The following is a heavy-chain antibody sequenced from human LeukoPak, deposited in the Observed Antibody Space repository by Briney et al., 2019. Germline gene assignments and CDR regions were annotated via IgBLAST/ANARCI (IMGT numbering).Heavy chain of an antibody. Sequence: PGGSLRLSCAASGFTFSNYAMSWVRQGPGKGLDGFSGISGSGGDAYYGDSVKGRFTISRDNSQNTLVLHMDSLRAEDTAVYYCSKSCRYTSSCYDYWGQGALVTVSS. V-gene: IGHV3-23*01. CDR3: SKSCRYTSSCYDY. CDR1: GFTFSNYA. J-gene: IGHJ4*02. CDR2: ISGSGGDA. D-gene: IGHD6-13*01.